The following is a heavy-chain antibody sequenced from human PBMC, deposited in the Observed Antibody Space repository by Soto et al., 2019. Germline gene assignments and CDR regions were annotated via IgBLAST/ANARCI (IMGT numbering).Heavy chain of an antibody. CDR3: ARVPYRSTCGVVISLYFDY. Sequence: SETLSLTCTVSGGSISSAGYYWRWIRQHPGKGLEWIGYIYYSGSTYYNPSLKSRVTISVDTSKNQFSLKLSSVTAADTAVYYCARVPYRSTCGVVISLYFDYWGQGTLVTVS. D-gene: IGHD3-3*01. V-gene: IGHV4-31*03. CDR2: IYYSGST. J-gene: IGHJ4*02. CDR1: GGSISSAGYY.